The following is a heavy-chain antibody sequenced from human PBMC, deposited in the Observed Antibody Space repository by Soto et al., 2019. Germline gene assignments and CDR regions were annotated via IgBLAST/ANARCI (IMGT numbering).Heavy chain of an antibody. Sequence: SGPTGEPTQTLTLTCTFSGFSLSTSGVGVGWIRQPPGKALEWLALIYWDDDKRYSPSLKSRLTITKDTSKNQVVLTMTNMDPVDTATYYCAHRNYDILTRYYIPYGMDVWGHGTTVTVSS. CDR3: AHRNYDILTRYYIPYGMDV. D-gene: IGHD3-9*01. J-gene: IGHJ6*02. CDR1: GFSLSTSGVG. V-gene: IGHV2-5*02. CDR2: IYWDDDK.